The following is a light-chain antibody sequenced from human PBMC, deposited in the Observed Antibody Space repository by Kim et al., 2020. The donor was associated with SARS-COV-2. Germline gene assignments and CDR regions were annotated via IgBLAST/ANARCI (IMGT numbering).Light chain of an antibody. CDR3: QQYKNWAPYT. Sequence: VSPGERATLSCRASETVYSYLAWYQPKPVQAPRLLIYGASTRSTGVPARFSGNRSRTEFTLTIRDMQSEDFAVYYCQQYKNWAPYTFSQGTKLEI. CDR2: GAS. V-gene: IGKV3-15*01. J-gene: IGKJ2*01. CDR1: ETVYSY.